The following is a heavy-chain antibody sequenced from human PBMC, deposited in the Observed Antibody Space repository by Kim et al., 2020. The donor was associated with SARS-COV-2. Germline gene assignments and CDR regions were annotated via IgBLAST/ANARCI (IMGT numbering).Heavy chain of an antibody. Sequence: GESLKISCKDSGYSFTSYWISWVRQMPGKGLEWIGRIYPRYSYPNYSPSFQGHVTISADKSISTAYLQWSSLKASDTAMYYCARQIVAFKSVFYYYYGMDVWGQGTTVTVSS. CDR3: ARQIVAFKSVFYYYYGMDV. CDR2: IYPRYSYP. D-gene: IGHD5-12*01. CDR1: GYSFTSYW. J-gene: IGHJ6*02. V-gene: IGHV5-10-1*01.